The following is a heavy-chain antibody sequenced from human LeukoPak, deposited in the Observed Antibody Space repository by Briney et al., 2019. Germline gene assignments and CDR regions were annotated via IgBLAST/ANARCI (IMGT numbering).Heavy chain of an antibody. D-gene: IGHD1-1*01. CDR3: ARAGTRYYFDY. J-gene: IGHJ4*02. CDR1: GFTFSSYA. CDR2: ISGSGGST. Sequence: PGGSLRLSCAASGFTFSSYAMSWVRQAPGKGLEWVSAISGSGGSTYYADSVKGRFTISRDNAKNSLYLQMNSLRAEDTAVYYCARAGTRYYFDYWGQGTLVTVSS. V-gene: IGHV3-23*01.